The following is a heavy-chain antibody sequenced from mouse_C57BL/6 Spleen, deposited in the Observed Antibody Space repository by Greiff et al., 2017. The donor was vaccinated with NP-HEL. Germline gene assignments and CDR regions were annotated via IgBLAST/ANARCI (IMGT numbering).Heavy chain of an antibody. Sequence: EVQGVESGGGLVKPGGSLKLSCAASGFTFSDYGMHWVRQAPEKGLEWVAYISSGSSTIYYADTVKGRFTITADNAKNTLFLQMNSLRSEDTAMYYCAMMWSPELGHLWYFDVWGTGTTVTVSS. CDR3: AMMWSPELGHLWYFDV. V-gene: IGHV5-17*01. CDR1: GFTFSDYG. J-gene: IGHJ1*03. CDR2: ISSGSSTI. D-gene: IGHD4-1*01.